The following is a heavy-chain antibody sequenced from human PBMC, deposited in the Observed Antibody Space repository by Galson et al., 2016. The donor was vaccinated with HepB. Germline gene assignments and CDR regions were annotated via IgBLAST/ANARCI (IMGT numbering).Heavy chain of an antibody. CDR2: ISGSRTYI. CDR3: ARDVRSLWSAYSAQDAFDI. V-gene: IGHV3-21*01. Sequence: SLRLSCAASGFTFSSYSMNWVRQAPGKGLEWVSSISGSRTYIYYADSVKGRFIISRDNAENSLYLHMNSLRAEDTAVYYCARDVRSLWSAYSAQDAFDIWGQGTKVTVSS. CDR1: GFTFSSYS. D-gene: IGHD3-3*01. J-gene: IGHJ3*02.